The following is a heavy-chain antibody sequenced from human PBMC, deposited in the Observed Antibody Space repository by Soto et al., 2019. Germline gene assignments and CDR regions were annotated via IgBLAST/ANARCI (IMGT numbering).Heavy chain of an antibody. J-gene: IGHJ4*02. CDR2: INRSRST. Sequence: PSETLSLTCAVNGASFTGYYWRWIRQPPGKGLEWIGEINRSRSTNHNPSLKRRVTISVDTSKHQFYLKLNSVTAADTAIYYCTRGGDAYDAVHWCQGTQVTV. CDR1: GASFTGYY. CDR3: TRGGDAYDAVH. V-gene: IGHV4-34*01. D-gene: IGHD5-12*01.